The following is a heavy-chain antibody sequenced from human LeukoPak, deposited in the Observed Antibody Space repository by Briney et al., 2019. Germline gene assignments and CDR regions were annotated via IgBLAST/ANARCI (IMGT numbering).Heavy chain of an antibody. V-gene: IGHV4-34*01. Sequence: SETLSLTCAVYVGSFSGYYWSWIRQPPGKGLEWIGEINHSGSTNYNSSLKSRVTISVDTSKNQFSLKLSSVTAADSAVYYCARGSSGWYARIDYWGQGTLVTVSS. J-gene: IGHJ4*02. D-gene: IGHD6-19*01. CDR3: ARGSSGWYARIDY. CDR2: INHSGST. CDR1: VGSFSGYY.